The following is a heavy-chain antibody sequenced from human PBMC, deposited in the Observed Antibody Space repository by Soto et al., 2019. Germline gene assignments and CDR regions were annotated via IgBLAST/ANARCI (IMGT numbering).Heavy chain of an antibody. V-gene: IGHV7-4-1*01. CDR2: INTNTGNP. CDR3: ARANGDYSGYYYCGMDV. CDR1: GYTFTSYA. Sequence: QVQLVQSGSELKKPGASVKVSCKASGYTFTSYAMNWVRQAPGQGLEWMGWINTNTGNPTYAQGFTGRFVFSLDTSVRKAYLEICSLKAEDPAVYYCARANGDYSGYYYCGMDVWGQGTTVPVSS. J-gene: IGHJ6*02. D-gene: IGHD4-17*01.